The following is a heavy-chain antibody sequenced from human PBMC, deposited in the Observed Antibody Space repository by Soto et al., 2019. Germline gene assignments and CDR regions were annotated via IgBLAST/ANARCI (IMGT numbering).Heavy chain of an antibody. CDR3: AKDRILPAGIWSGFDF. CDR1: KFPLRSYT. CDR2: ISFDGTKI. J-gene: IGHJ4*02. V-gene: IGHV3-30-3*01. D-gene: IGHD2-2*02. Sequence: GGSLRLSCAASKFPLRSYTMHWVRQAPGKGPEWVAIISFDGTKIHYADSVKGRFTTSRDNSKSTLYLRMNSLRAEDTAVYYCAKDRILPAGIWSGFDFWGQGALVTVSS.